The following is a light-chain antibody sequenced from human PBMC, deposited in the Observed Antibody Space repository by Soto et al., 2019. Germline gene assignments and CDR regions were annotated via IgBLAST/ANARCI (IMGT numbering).Light chain of an antibody. CDR1: QSVSNNY. CDR2: GAS. J-gene: IGKJ1*01. Sequence: EMVMTHSPATLAVPPGEKATLCCRASQSVSNNYLAWYQPKPGQAPRLLIYGASTRATGIPARFSGSGAGTDVTLTISRLEPEDFAVYYCQHYGSSPSWTFGQGTKVDIK. CDR3: QHYGSSPSWT. V-gene: IGKV3-20*01.